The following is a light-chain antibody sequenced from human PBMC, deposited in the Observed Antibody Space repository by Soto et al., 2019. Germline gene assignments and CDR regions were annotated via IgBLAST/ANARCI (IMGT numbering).Light chain of an antibody. CDR3: QEHGNWPRRT. CDR2: DTS. Sequence: EIVLTQSPATLSLSPGERATLSCRASESLYTYLAWFQQKPGQAPRLLIFDTSRRATGVPARFSGSGAGTEYTLTNSSLEPEDFAVSYCQEHGNWPRRTFGPGTKVEI. CDR1: ESLYTY. V-gene: IGKV3-11*01. J-gene: IGKJ3*01.